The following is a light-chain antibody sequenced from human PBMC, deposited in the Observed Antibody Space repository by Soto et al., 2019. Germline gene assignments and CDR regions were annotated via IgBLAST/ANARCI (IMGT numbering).Light chain of an antibody. CDR2: DVV. CDR1: KNDIGVYDL. Sequence: QSVLTQPASASGSPGQSVTISCTGTKNDIGVYDLVSGDQPTPGKAPLPIISDVVQRPSAAPDPFSGPTSGNTASLTVSGLPAADEGASVCTSYAGSNTYVFGSGTTV. J-gene: IGLJ1*01. CDR3: TSYAGSNTYV. V-gene: IGLV2-8*01.